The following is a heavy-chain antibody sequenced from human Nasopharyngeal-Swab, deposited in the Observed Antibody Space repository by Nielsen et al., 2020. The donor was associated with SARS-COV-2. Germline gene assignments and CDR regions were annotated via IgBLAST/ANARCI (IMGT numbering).Heavy chain of an antibody. V-gene: IGHV1-69*06. Sequence: WVRQAPGKGLEWMGGIIPIFGTANYAQKFQGRVTITADKSTSTAYMELSSLRSEDTAVYYCAREDLGYSYGAWGQGTLVTVSS. D-gene: IGHD5-18*01. CDR3: AREDLGYSYGA. CDR2: IIPIFGTA. J-gene: IGHJ5*02.